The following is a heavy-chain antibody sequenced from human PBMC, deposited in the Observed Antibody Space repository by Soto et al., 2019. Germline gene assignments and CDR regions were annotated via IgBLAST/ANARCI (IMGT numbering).Heavy chain of an antibody. Sequence: SVKVSCKAPGGTFSSYTISWVRQAPGQGLEWMGRIIPILGIANYAQKFQGRVTITADKSTSTAYMELSSLRSEDTAVYYCARGVSSPYDILTGPNWFDPWGQGTLVTVSS. J-gene: IGHJ5*02. CDR1: GGTFSSYT. CDR3: ARGVSSPYDILTGPNWFDP. CDR2: IIPILGIA. D-gene: IGHD3-9*01. V-gene: IGHV1-69*02.